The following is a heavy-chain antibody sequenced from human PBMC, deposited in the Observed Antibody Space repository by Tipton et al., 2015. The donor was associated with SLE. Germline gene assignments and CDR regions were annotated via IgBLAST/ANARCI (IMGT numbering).Heavy chain of an antibody. J-gene: IGHJ6*03. CDR3: ARGGWYMDV. CDR1: GGSFSNYY. Sequence: TLSLTCTVSGGSFSNYYWSWIRQTPGEGLEWIGQIYSSGNTQYNYNPSHESRLTISVDTSKNQVSLGLTSVTAADTAMYYCARGGWYMDVWGQGTTVTVSS. D-gene: IGHD2-15*01. V-gene: IGHV4-59*12. CDR2: IYSSGNTQY.